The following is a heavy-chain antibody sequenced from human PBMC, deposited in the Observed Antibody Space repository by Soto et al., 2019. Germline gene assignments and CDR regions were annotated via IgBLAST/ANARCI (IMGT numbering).Heavy chain of an antibody. J-gene: IGHJ6*02. Sequence: QVQLVQSGAEVKKPGSSVKVSCKASGGTFSSYTISWVRQAPGQGREWMGRIIPILGIANYAQKFQGRVTITADKSTSTAYMELSSLRSEDTAVYYCARERDSSSWDDYYGMDVWGQGTTVTVSS. D-gene: IGHD6-13*01. CDR3: ARERDSSSWDDYYGMDV. V-gene: IGHV1-69*08. CDR2: IIPILGIA. CDR1: GGTFSSYT.